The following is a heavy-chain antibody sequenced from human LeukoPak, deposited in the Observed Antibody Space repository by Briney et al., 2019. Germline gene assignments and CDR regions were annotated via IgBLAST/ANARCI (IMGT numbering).Heavy chain of an antibody. J-gene: IGHJ4*02. CDR1: GGSMSDYY. CDR2: IHTSGTT. D-gene: IGHD2-15*01. Sequence: SETLSLTCTVSGGSMSDYYWSFIRQSAGTGLEWLGRIHTSGTTWYNPSLKSRVTLSVDASKNQFSLKLSSVTAADTAVYYCAREEVGHAVWGQGTLVTVSS. V-gene: IGHV4-4*07. CDR3: AREEVGHAV.